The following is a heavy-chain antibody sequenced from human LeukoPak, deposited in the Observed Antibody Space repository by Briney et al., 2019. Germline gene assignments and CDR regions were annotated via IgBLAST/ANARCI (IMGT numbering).Heavy chain of an antibody. CDR1: GFAFSSHA. Sequence: GGSLRLSCAASGFAFSSHAMTWVRQAPGKGLEWVSSISGSAEKTYYADSVKGRFTISRDSSQKILNLQMDNLRVEDTAIYYCARGSTYDFWSGDALDVWGQGTLVTVAS. J-gene: IGHJ3*01. CDR3: ARGSTYDFWSGDALDV. D-gene: IGHD3-3*01. CDR2: ISGSAEKT. V-gene: IGHV3-23*01.